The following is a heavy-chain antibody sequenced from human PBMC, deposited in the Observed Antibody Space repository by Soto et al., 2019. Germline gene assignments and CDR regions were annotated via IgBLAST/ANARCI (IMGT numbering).Heavy chain of an antibody. CDR3: WCKFEGLLADAFDF. V-gene: IGHV4-4*02. J-gene: IGHJ3*01. D-gene: IGHD2-8*01. Sequence: WVRQAPGKGLEWIGEIYHSGGTIYNPSLQRRVTPSVDETKNEISLKMSTVTGADTTVAYCWCKFEGLLADAFDFWGQGTMVTVSS. CDR2: IYHSGGT.